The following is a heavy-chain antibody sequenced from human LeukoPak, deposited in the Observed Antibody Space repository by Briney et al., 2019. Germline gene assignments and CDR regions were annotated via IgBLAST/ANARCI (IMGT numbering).Heavy chain of an antibody. CDR1: GITFSSYG. V-gene: IGHV3-30*02. CDR3: ARDSGYCSGGSCYSGSRD. D-gene: IGHD2-15*01. CDR2: IRDDGSNK. Sequence: GGSLRLSCAASGITFSSYGVHWVRQAPGPRLEGGAVIRDDGSNKNYADSVKGRFTISRDNSKNTLYLQMNSLRAEDTAVYYCARDSGYCSGGSCYSGSRDWGQGTLVTVSS. J-gene: IGHJ4*02.